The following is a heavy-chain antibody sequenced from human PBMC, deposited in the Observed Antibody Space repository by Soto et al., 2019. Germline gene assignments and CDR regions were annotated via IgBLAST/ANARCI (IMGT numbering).Heavy chain of an antibody. J-gene: IGHJ4*02. Sequence: SETLSLTCTVSGGSISSGGYYWSWIRQHPGKGLEWIGYIYYSGSTYYNPSLKSRVTISVDTSKNQFSLKLSSVTAADTAVYYCARANPDVDTAMVLYYFDYWGQGTLVTVSS. V-gene: IGHV4-31*03. D-gene: IGHD5-18*01. CDR2: IYYSGST. CDR1: GGSISSGGYY. CDR3: ARANPDVDTAMVLYYFDY.